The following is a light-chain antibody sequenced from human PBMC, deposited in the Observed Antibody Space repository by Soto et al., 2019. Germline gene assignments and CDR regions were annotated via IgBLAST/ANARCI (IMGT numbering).Light chain of an antibody. CDR3: HQYGSAPAWT. J-gene: IGKJ1*01. CDR1: QSISSSY. CDR2: GAS. V-gene: IGKV3-20*01. Sequence: EIVLTQPPGTLSLFPGERATLSCRASQSISSSYLAWYQQKPGQAPRLLIHGASNRATGIPDRFSGAGSGTDFTLTISRLEPEDFAVYYCHQYGSAPAWTFGQGTKVEIK.